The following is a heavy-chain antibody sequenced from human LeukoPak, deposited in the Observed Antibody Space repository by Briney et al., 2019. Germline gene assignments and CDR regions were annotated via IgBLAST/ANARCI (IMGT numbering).Heavy chain of an antibody. CDR3: ARSVGVAAAGTVDV. CDR2: IYYSGST. V-gene: IGHV4-59*08. D-gene: IGHD6-13*01. CDR1: DGSISSYY. J-gene: IGHJ6*02. Sequence: SETLSLTCTVSDGSISSYYWSWIRQPPGKGLEWIGYIYYSGSTNYNPSLKSRVTISVDTSKNQFSLKLSSVTAADTAVYYCARSVGVAAAGTVDVWGQGTTVTVSS.